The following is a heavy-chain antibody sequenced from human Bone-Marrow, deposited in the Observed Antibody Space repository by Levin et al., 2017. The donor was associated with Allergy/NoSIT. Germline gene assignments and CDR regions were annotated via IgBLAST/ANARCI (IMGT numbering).Heavy chain of an antibody. CDR2: ISYDGSNK. CDR3: AKDLEQWLVPTWFDP. Sequence: GESLKISCAASGFTFSSYGMHWVRQAPGKGLEWVAVISYDGSNKYYADSVKGRFTISRDNSKNTLYLQMNSLRAEDTAVYYCAKDLEQWLVPTWFDPWGQGTLVTVSS. CDR1: GFTFSSYG. J-gene: IGHJ5*02. V-gene: IGHV3-30*18. D-gene: IGHD6-19*01.